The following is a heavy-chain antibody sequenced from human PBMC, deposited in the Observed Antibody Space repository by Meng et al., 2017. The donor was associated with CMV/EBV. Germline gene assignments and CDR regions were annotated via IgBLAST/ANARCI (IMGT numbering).Heavy chain of an antibody. J-gene: IGHJ3*02. CDR3: ARDQGGAFDI. Sequence: GESLKISCAASGFTFSSYWMHWVRQVPGKGLVWVSHTNSDGSSTGYADSVKGRFTISRDNAKNTLYLQMNSLRAEDTAVYYCARDQGGAFDIWGQGTMVTVSS. D-gene: IGHD3-16*01. V-gene: IGHV3-74*01. CDR1: GFTFSSYW. CDR2: TNSDGSST.